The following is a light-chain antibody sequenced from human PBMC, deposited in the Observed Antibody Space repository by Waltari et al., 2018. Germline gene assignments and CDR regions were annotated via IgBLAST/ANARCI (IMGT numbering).Light chain of an antibody. J-gene: IGKJ2*01. CDR2: DAS. CDR1: QSVSSY. CDR3: QQRHT. V-gene: IGKV3-11*01. Sequence: EIVLTQSPATLSLSPGERATPSCRASQSVSSYLAWYQQKPGQAPRLLIYDASNRATGIPARFSGSGSGTDFTLTISSLEPEDFAVYYCQQRHTFGQGTKLEIK.